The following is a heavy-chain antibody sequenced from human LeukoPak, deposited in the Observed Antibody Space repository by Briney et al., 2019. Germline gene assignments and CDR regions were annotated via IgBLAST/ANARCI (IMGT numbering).Heavy chain of an antibody. CDR3: ARETSSGWNEGLFDY. J-gene: IGHJ4*02. V-gene: IGHV3-7*01. Sequence: GGSLRLSCAASGFTFSSYAMSWVRQAPGKGLEWVANIKQDGSEKYYVDSVKGRFTISRDNAKNSLYLQMNSLRAEDTAVYYCARETSSGWNEGLFDYWGQGTLVTVSS. D-gene: IGHD6-19*01. CDR2: IKQDGSEK. CDR1: GFTFSSYA.